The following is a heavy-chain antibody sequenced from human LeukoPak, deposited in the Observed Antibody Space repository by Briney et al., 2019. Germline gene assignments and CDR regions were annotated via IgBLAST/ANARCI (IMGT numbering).Heavy chain of an antibody. J-gene: IGHJ3*02. CDR1: GGTFSSYA. CDR3: ARDTDCSSTSCPIGAFDI. V-gene: IGHV1-69*13. Sequence: SVKVSCKASGGTFSSYAISWVRQAPGQGLEWMGGIIPIFGTANYAQKFQGRVTITADESTSTAYMELSSLRSEDTAVYYCARDTDCSSTSCPIGAFDIWGQGTMVTVSS. CDR2: IIPIFGTA. D-gene: IGHD2-2*01.